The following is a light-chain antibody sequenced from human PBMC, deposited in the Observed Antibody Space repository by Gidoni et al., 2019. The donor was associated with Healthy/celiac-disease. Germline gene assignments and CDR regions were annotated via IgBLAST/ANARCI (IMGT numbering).Light chain of an antibody. V-gene: IGKV1-8*01. CDR3: QQYYSYPRT. J-gene: IGKJ1*01. CDR2: AAS. CDR1: QGISSY. Sequence: IRMTPSPSSFSASTGDRVTITCRASQGISSYLAWYQQKPGKAPKLLIYAASTLQSGVPSRFSGSGSGTDFTLTISCLQSEDFATYYCQQYYSYPRTFGQGTKVEIK.